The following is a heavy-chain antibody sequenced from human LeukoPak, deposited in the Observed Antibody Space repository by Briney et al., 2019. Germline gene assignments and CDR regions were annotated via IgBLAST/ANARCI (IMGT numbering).Heavy chain of an antibody. CDR1: GGSLSGSY. J-gene: IGHJ4*02. CDR3: ARGPAVGWSGYGAFDS. D-gene: IGHD3-3*01. Sequence: PSETLSLTCAIYGGSLSGSYWRWIRQPPGKGPEWIGDIDESGRTNYNPSLESRVTISLDTSNNQFSLRLKSLTAADTAMYHCARGPAVGWSGYGAFDSWGQGNLVTVSS. CDR2: IDESGRT. V-gene: IGHV4-34*01.